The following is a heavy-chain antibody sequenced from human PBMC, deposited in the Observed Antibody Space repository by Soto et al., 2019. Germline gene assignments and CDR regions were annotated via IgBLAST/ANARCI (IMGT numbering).Heavy chain of an antibody. CDR3: ARSFNDWTTYFDY. V-gene: IGHV3-53*01. CDR2: LYTGGSA. Sequence: GGSLRLSCAASGFAVTAHYLTWVRQAPGKGLEWVSVLYTGGSAYYGDSVKGRFTISRDSSTNTLYLQMNSLKVGDTAFYFCARSFNDWTTYFDYWSEGTLVTVSS. J-gene: IGHJ4*02. CDR1: GFAVTAHY. D-gene: IGHD3-9*01.